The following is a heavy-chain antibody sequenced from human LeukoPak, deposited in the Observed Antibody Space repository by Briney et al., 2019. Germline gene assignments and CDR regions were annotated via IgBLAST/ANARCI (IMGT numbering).Heavy chain of an antibody. CDR2: INHSGRT. Sequence: SETLSLTCAAYGDSFIGYFWTWIRQPPGKGLEWIGDINHSGRTNYNPSLQTRVSISVDSSNNQFSLNLTSVTAADTAVYYCARTSGFFDSSGFYQQNPYYFQYWGQGVLVTVSS. V-gene: IGHV4-34*01. CDR1: GDSFIGYF. D-gene: IGHD3-22*01. J-gene: IGHJ4*02. CDR3: ARTSGFFDSSGFYQQNPYYFQY.